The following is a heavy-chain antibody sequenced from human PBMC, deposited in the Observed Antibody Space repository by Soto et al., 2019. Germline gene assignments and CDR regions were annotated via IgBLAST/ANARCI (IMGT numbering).Heavy chain of an antibody. J-gene: IGHJ4*02. CDR1: GYTLTELS. CDR3: ATDFSYYDFWSGPPADN. D-gene: IGHD3-3*01. V-gene: IGHV1-24*01. CDR2: FDPEDGET. Sequence: ASVKVSCKVSGYTLTELSMHWVRQAPGKGLEWMGGFDPEDGETIYTQKFQGRVTMTEDTSTDTAYMELSSLRSEDTAVYYCATDFSYYDFWSGPPADNWGQGTLVTVSS.